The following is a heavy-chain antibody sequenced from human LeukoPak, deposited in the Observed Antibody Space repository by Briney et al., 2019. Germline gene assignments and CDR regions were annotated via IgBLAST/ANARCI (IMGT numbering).Heavy chain of an antibody. CDR2: IYYSGST. V-gene: IGHV4-39*01. CDR3: ASPVVVRGGGFDY. J-gene: IGHJ4*02. D-gene: IGHD3-10*01. CDR1: GGSISSSSYY. Sequence: PSETLSLTCTVSGGSISSSSYYWGWIRQPPGKGLEWSGSIYYSGSTYYNPSLKSRVTISVDTSKNQFSLKLSCVTAADTAVYYCASPVVVRGGGFDYWGQGTLVTVSS.